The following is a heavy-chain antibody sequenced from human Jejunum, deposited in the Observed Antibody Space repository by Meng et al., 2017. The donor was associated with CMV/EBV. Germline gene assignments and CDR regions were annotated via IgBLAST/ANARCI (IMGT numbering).Heavy chain of an antibody. D-gene: IGHD1-1*01. CDR1: RGSVSIGSYY. Sequence: RGSVSIGSYYWSWLRHHPGKGLEFIGYIYSNGNTNYNPSLMRRVTISLDTSQNHFSLKLTSVTAADTAVYYCARGTWAAAPSDYWGQGFLVTVSS. CDR2: IYSNGNT. J-gene: IGHJ4*02. V-gene: IGHV4-61*03. CDR3: ARGTWAAAPSDY.